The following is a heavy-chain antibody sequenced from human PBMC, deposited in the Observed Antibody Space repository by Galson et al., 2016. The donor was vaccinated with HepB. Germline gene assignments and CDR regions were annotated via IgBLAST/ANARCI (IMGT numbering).Heavy chain of an antibody. CDR3: ARQGDYYDSSGYFDS. Sequence: SETLSLTCTVSGGSISSYYLAWIRQPLGKGLEWIGTIYYVGTTYYNPSLKSRVTISVDTSRNQFSLKLSSVTAADTAVYSCARQGDYYDSSGYFDSWGRGTLVTVSS. V-gene: IGHV4-39*01. J-gene: IGHJ4*02. CDR2: IYYVGTT. CDR1: GGSISSYY. D-gene: IGHD3-22*01.